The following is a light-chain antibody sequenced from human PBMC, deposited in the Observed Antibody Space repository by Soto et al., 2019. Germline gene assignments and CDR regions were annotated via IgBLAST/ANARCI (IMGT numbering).Light chain of an antibody. CDR3: QSYDTGLSGPVV. J-gene: IGLJ2*01. Sequence: QSVLTQPPSLSGAPGQTIIISCTGGGSNIGAGFDVHWYHQLPGTAPKLLIYGNTNRPSGVPDRFSGSKSGTSASLVITGLQAEDEADYYCQSYDTGLSGPVVFGGGTKLTVL. V-gene: IGLV1-40*01. CDR2: GNT. CDR1: GSNIGAGFD.